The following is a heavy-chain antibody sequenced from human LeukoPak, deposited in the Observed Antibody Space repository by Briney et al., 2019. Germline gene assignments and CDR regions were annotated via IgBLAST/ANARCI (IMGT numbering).Heavy chain of an antibody. V-gene: IGHV1-18*04. D-gene: IGHD3-10*01. CDR2: VSGYNAKT. CDR3: ARAPEAGYFGSGSYPHY. CDR1: GYTFTSYY. J-gene: IGHJ4*02. Sequence: ASMKVSCKTSGYTFTSYYVSWVRQAPGQGLEWMGWVSGYNAKTKYVQKFQGRVTMTTDTSTNTAYMELRSLRSDDTAIYFCARAPEAGYFGSGSYPHYWGQGTLVTVSS.